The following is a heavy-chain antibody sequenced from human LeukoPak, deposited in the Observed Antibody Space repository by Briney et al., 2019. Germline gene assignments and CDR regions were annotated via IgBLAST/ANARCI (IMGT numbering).Heavy chain of an antibody. CDR3: AREWTSPSSGWHRRGWYFDD. CDR1: GYTFTSYY. D-gene: IGHD6-19*01. CDR2: INPSGGST. V-gene: IGHV1-46*01. Sequence: GASVKVSCKASGYTFTSYYMHWVRQAPGQGLEWMGIINPSGGSTSYAQKFQGRVTMTRDMSTSTVYMELNSLRAEDTAIYYCAREWTSPSSGWHRRGWYFDDWGQGTLVTVSS. J-gene: IGHJ4*02.